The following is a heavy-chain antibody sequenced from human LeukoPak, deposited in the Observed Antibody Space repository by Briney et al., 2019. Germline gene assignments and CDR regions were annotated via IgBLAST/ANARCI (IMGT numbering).Heavy chain of an antibody. CDR1: GFTFSSYA. V-gene: IGHV3-23*01. Sequence: GGSLRLSCAASGFTFSSYAMSWVRQAPGKGLEWVSAISGSGGSTYYADSVKGRFTISRDNSKNTLYLQMNSLRAEDTAVYYCAKEIIGELVNDNWFDPWGQGTLVTVSS. CDR3: AKEIIGELVNDNWFDP. J-gene: IGHJ5*02. CDR2: ISGSGGST. D-gene: IGHD1-26*01.